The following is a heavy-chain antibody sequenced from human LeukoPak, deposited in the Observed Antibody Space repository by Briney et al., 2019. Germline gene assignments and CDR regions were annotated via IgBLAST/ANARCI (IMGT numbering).Heavy chain of an antibody. D-gene: IGHD6-13*01. CDR2: IYSGGTT. V-gene: IGHV3-53*01. CDR3: ARDLAAVPAGLPAPGSP. Sequence: PGGSLRLSCVASGLSVNDNYMSWVRQGPGKGLEWVSVIYSGGTTHYAESVKGRFTISRDISKNTVYLQMNSLRVGDTAMYYCARDLAAVPAGLPAPGSPWGQGTMVSVSS. J-gene: IGHJ3*01. CDR1: GLSVNDNY.